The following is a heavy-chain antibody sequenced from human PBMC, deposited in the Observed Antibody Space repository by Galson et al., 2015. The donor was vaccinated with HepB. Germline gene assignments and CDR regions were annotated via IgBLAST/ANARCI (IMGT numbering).Heavy chain of an antibody. Sequence: SVKVSCKASGGTFSSYAISWVRQAPGQGLEWMGGIIPIFGTANYAQKFQGRVTITADKSTSTAYMELSSLRSEDTAVYYCARENYYDSSGYYLYYYYGMDVWGQGTTVTVSS. CDR1: GGTFSSYA. V-gene: IGHV1-69*06. CDR3: ARENYYDSSGYYLYYYYGMDV. D-gene: IGHD3-22*01. J-gene: IGHJ6*02. CDR2: IIPIFGTA.